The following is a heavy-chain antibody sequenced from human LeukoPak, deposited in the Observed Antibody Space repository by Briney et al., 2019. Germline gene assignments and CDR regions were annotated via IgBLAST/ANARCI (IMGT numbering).Heavy chain of an antibody. CDR2: IYYSGST. D-gene: IGHD5-18*01. Sequence: SETLSLTCTVSGGSISSYYWSWIRQPPGKGREGVGYIYYSGSTNYNPSLKSRVTISVDTSKNQFSMKLSSVTAADTAVYYCARVRVDTAMVATYYFDYWGQGTLVTVSS. CDR1: GGSISSYY. J-gene: IGHJ4*02. CDR3: ARVRVDTAMVATYYFDY. V-gene: IGHV4-59*01.